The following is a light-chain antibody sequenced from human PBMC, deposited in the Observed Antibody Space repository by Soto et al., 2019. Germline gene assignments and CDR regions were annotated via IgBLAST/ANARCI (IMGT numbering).Light chain of an antibody. CDR3: AAWDDSLNGREV. CDR1: SSNIGSNS. Sequence: QSVLTQPPSASGTPGQRVTISCSGSSSNIGSNSVNWYQQLPGAAPKLLIYSNNQQPSGVPDRFSGSKSGTSASLAISGLQSEDEADYYCAAWDDSLNGREVFGTGTKVTVL. CDR2: SNN. V-gene: IGLV1-44*01. J-gene: IGLJ1*01.